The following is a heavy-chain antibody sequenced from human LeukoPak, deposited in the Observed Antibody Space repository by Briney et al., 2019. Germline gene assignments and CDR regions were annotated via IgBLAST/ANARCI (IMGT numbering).Heavy chain of an antibody. CDR1: GYTFTSYG. J-gene: IGHJ1*01. D-gene: IGHD6-19*01. V-gene: IGHV1-18*01. CDR3: ARDDSSGWYDEVEFFQH. Sequence: ASVKVSCKASGYTFTSYGIRWVRQAPGQGLEWMGWISAYNGDTNYAQKLQGRVTMTRDTSISTAYMELSSLRSDDTAVYYCARDDSSGWYDEVEFFQHGGQGTRVPVST. CDR2: ISAYNGDT.